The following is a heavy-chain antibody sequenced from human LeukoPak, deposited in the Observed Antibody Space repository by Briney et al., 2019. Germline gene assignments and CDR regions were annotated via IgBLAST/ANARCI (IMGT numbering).Heavy chain of an antibody. D-gene: IGHD5-18*01. CDR3: ARDGRRYSYGFHPFDY. CDR1: GYTFLSYG. V-gene: IGHV1-18*01. Sequence: ASVKVSCKASGYTFLSYGFSWVRRAPGQGLEWMGWISAYNGNTNYAQKLQGRVTMTTDTSTSTAYMELRSLRSDDTAVYYCARDGRRYSYGFHPFDYWGQGTLVTVSS. J-gene: IGHJ4*02. CDR2: ISAYNGNT.